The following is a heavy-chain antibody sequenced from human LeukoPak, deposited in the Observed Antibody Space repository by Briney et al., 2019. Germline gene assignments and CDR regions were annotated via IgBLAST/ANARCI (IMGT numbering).Heavy chain of an antibody. CDR3: ASSRYDILTGYSYFEY. Sequence: GESLKISCKDSRYTFTSYRIGWVRQMPGKGLEWMGIIYPGDSDTRYSPSFQGQVTISADKPISTAYLQWSSLKASDTAMYYCASSRYDILTGYSYFEYWGQGTLVTVSS. CDR1: RYTFTSYR. V-gene: IGHV5-51*04. CDR2: IYPGDSDT. D-gene: IGHD3-9*01. J-gene: IGHJ4*02.